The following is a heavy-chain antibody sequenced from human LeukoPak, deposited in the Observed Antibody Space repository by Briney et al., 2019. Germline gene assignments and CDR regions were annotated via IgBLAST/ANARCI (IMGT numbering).Heavy chain of an antibody. CDR1: GFTFSSYS. D-gene: IGHD4-17*01. J-gene: IGHJ6*03. V-gene: IGHV3-21*01. CDR3: ARGVWYGDYGGFNYYYYYMDV. Sequence: GSLRLSCAASGFTFSSYSMNWVRQAPGKGLEWVSSISSSSSYIYYADSVKGRFTISRDNAKNSLYLQMNSLRAEDTAVYYCARGVWYGDYGGFNYYYYYMDVWGKGTTVTISS. CDR2: ISSSSSYI.